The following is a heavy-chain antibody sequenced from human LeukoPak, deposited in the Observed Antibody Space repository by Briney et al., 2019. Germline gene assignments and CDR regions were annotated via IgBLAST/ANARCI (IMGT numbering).Heavy chain of an antibody. CDR2: ISAYNGHT. V-gene: IGHV1-18*01. CDR1: GYTFTNYG. J-gene: IGHJ4*02. D-gene: IGHD3-22*01. Sequence: ASVKVSCKASGYTFTNYGFNWVRQAPGQGLERMGWISAYNGHTKYSQKLQGRVTMTTDTSTTTAYMELRSLRSDDTALYYCARDRSPRHYYDTSGYHGAADYWGRGTLVTVSS. CDR3: ARDRSPRHYYDTSGYHGAADY.